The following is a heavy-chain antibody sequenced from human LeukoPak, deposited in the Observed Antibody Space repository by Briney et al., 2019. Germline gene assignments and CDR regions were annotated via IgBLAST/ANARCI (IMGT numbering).Heavy chain of an antibody. CDR2: ISAYNGNT. D-gene: IGHD2-2*01. J-gene: IGHJ4*02. V-gene: IGHV1-18*01. Sequence: GASVKVSCKASGYTFTSYGISWVRQAPGQGLEWMGWISAYNGNTNYAQKFQGRVTMTRNTSISTAYMELSSLRSEDTAVYYCARLGESYQLLWLAGEDYWGQGTLVTVSS. CDR1: GYTFTSYG. CDR3: ARLGESYQLLWLAGEDY.